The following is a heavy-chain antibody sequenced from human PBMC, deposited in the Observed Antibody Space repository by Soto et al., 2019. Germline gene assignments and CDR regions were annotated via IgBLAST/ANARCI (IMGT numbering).Heavy chain of an antibody. Sequence: QVQLVESGGGLVKPGGSLRLSCAASGFTFSDYYMSWIRQAPGKGLEWVSYISSSSSYTNYADSVKGRFTISRDNAQNSLYLQMNSLRAEDTAVYYCARGHLPAFGVVSDWGQGTLVTVSS. CDR2: ISSSSSYT. D-gene: IGHD3-3*01. V-gene: IGHV3-11*06. J-gene: IGHJ4*02. CDR3: ARGHLPAFGVVSD. CDR1: GFTFSDYY.